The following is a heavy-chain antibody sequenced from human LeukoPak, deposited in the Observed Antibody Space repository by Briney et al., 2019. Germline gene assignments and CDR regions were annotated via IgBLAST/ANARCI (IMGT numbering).Heavy chain of an antibody. Sequence: GASVKVSRKASGGTFSSYAISWVRQAPGQGLEWVGGIIPIFGTANYAQKFQGRVTITADESTSTAYMELSSLRSEDTAVYYCARGALTGLWFGETRFNWFDPWGQGTLVTVSS. CDR2: IIPIFGTA. J-gene: IGHJ5*02. CDR3: ARGALTGLWFGETRFNWFDP. V-gene: IGHV1-69*13. CDR1: GGTFSSYA. D-gene: IGHD3-10*01.